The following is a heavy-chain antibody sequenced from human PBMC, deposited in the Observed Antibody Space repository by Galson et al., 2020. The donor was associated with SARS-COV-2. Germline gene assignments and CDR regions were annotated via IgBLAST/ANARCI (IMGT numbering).Heavy chain of an antibody. CDR3: ARGGSGSYCEY. CDR1: GYSISSGYY. J-gene: IGHJ4*02. Sequence: SETLSLTCTVSGYSISSGYYWGWIRQPPGKGLEWIGSIYHSGSTYYTPSLKSRVTISVDTSKNQFSLKLSSVTAADTAMYYCARGGSGSYCEYWGQGTLVTVSS. D-gene: IGHD3-10*01. V-gene: IGHV4-38-2*02. CDR2: IYHSGST.